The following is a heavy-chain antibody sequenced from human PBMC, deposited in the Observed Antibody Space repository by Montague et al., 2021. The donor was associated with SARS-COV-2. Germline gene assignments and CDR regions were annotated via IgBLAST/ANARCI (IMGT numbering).Heavy chain of an antibody. J-gene: IGHJ4*02. Sequence: TLSLTCTVSGGSISSGSYYWSWIRQPAGKGLEWIGRIHSSGTTDYSFSLKSRVTLSVDTSKNQFSLKLTSVTAADTAVYYCARAHSGSWAHLDNWGQGGLVTVSS. CDR2: IHSSGTT. V-gene: IGHV4-61*02. D-gene: IGHD5-12*01. CDR1: GGSISSGSYY. CDR3: ARAHSGSWAHLDN.